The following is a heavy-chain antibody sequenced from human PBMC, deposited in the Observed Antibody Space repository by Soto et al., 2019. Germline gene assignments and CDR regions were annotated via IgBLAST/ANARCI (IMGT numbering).Heavy chain of an antibody. CDR2: INTHNGNT. CDR3: ATELGRNDTLTDYGMDV. CDR1: GYTFTTYG. J-gene: IGHJ6*02. D-gene: IGHD3-9*01. Sequence: ASVKVSCKASGYTFTTYGISWVRQAPGQGLEWMGWINTHNGNTNYAQNLQGRVIITADTSTSTAYMELSSLRSDDTAVYYCATELGRNDTLTDYGMDVWGQVSTVTVS. V-gene: IGHV1-18*01.